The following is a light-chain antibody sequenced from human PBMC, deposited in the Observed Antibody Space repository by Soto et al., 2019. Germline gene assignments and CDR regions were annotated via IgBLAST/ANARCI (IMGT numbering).Light chain of an antibody. Sequence: EIVMTQSPATVSVSPGERATLSCRASQSVSSYLAWYQQKPGQAPRLLIYDASSRATGIPDRFSGGGSGTDFTLTISRLEPEDFAVYYCQQFSSYPLTFGGGTKVDIK. CDR1: QSVSSY. V-gene: IGKV3-20*01. J-gene: IGKJ4*01. CDR3: QQFSSYPLT. CDR2: DAS.